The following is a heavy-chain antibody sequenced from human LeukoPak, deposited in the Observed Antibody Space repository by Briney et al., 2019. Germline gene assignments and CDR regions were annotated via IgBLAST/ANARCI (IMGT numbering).Heavy chain of an antibody. D-gene: IGHD4-17*01. Sequence: SETLSLTCAVYGGSFSDYYWSWIRQPPGKGVEWIGEINHSGSTNYNPSLKSRVTISVDTSKNQFSLKLSSVTAADTAVYYCARGKVDYVGFYYYYGMDVWGQGTTVTVSS. CDR3: ARGKVDYVGFYYYYGMDV. CDR2: INHSGST. V-gene: IGHV4-34*01. CDR1: GGSFSDYY. J-gene: IGHJ6*02.